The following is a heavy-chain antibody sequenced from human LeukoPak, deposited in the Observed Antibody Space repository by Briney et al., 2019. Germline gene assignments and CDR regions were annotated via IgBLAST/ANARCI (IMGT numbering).Heavy chain of an antibody. CDR1: GFTVSSNY. V-gene: IGHV3-66*02. CDR2: IYSGGST. D-gene: IGHD6-13*01. J-gene: IGHJ6*02. Sequence: GVSLRLSCAASGFTVSSNYMSWVRQAPGKGLEWGSVIYSGGSTYYADSVKGRFTISRDNSKNTLYLQMNSLRAEDTAVYYCARQPGIAAAGQYYYYYYGMDVWGQGTTVTVSS. CDR3: ARQPGIAAAGQYYYYYYGMDV.